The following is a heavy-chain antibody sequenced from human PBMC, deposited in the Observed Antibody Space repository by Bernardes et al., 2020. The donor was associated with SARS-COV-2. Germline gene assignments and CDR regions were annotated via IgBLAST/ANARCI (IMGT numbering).Heavy chain of an antibody. D-gene: IGHD1-1*01. J-gene: IGHJ6*03. CDR2: INHSGST. V-gene: IGHV4-34*01. CDR3: AGTAGYYYMDV. Sequence: SETLSLTCAVYGGSFRGSYWSWIRQPPGTGLEWIGEINHSGSTNYNPSLKSRVTISVDTSKNQFSLKLSSVTAADTAVYYCAGTAGYYYMDVWGKGTTVTVSS. CDR1: GGSFRGSY.